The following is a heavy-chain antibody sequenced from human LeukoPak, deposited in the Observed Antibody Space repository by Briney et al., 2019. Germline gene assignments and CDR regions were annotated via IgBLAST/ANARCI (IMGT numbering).Heavy chain of an antibody. CDR1: GFTFSSYG. CDR3: ARDLGEYSSTYMDV. D-gene: IGHD6-6*01. Sequence: GGSLRLSCAASGFTFSSYGMHWVRQAPGKGLEWVAVIWDDGSNKYYADSVKGRFTISRDNSKNTPYLQMNSLRAEDTAVYYCARDLGEYSSTYMDVWGKGTTVTVSS. V-gene: IGHV3-33*01. CDR2: IWDDGSNK. J-gene: IGHJ6*03.